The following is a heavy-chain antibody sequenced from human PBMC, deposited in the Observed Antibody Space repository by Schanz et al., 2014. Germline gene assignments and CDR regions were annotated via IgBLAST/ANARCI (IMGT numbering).Heavy chain of an antibody. J-gene: IGHJ5*02. D-gene: IGHD3-22*01. CDR2: ISGYNGNV. Sequence: QVQLVQSGGEVKTPGASVKVSCKASGYTFTRYGISWVRQAPGQGLEWMAWISGYNGNVNLAHNFQGRVNMTTDTXXXXXSMELRSLRSXXXXXXXCARGSYDTNGYTWFDPWGQGTLVTVSS. CDR1: GYTFTRYG. CDR3: ARGSYDTNGYTWFDP. V-gene: IGHV1-18*04.